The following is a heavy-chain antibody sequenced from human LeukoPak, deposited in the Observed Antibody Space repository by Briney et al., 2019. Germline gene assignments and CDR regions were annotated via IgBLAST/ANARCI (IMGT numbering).Heavy chain of an antibody. D-gene: IGHD6-13*01. CDR1: GFTFSSYA. CDR3: AREESWSFDY. V-gene: IGHV3-30-3*01. Sequence: GRSLRLSCAASGFTFSSYAMHWVRQAPGKGLELVAVISYDGSNKYYEDSVKGRFTISRDNSKNTLYLQMNSLRAEDTAVYYCAREESWSFDYWGQGTLVTVSS. CDR2: ISYDGSNK. J-gene: IGHJ4*02.